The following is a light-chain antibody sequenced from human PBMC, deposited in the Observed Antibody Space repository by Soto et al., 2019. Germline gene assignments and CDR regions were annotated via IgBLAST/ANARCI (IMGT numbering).Light chain of an antibody. CDR2: DVS. J-gene: IGLJ2*01. Sequence: QSALTQPRSVSGSPGQSVTISCTGTSNDVGGYNFVSWYQQHPGKVPKLFIYDVSRRPSGVPDRFSGSKSGNTASLTISGLQAADEADYYCSSYAGSPTLVFGGGTNLTVL. V-gene: IGLV2-11*01. CDR3: SSYAGSPTLV. CDR1: SNDVGGYNF.